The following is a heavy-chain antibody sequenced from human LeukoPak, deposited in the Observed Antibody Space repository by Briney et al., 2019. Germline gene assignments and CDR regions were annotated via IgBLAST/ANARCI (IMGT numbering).Heavy chain of an antibody. D-gene: IGHD5-18*01. CDR2: FFSGGST. CDR3: ARVPGYTYGIFDY. V-gene: IGHV4-39*07. J-gene: IGHJ4*02. Sequence: TSETLSLTCTVSGGSISNGTYYWGWIRRPPNKGLEWIGTFFSGGSTYYNPSLKSRATISVDTSKNQFSLKLSSITAADTAVYYCARVPGYTYGIFDYWGQGTLVTVSS. CDR1: GGSISNGTYY.